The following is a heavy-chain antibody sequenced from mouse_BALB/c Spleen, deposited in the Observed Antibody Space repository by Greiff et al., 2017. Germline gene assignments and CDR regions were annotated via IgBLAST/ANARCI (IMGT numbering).Heavy chain of an antibody. D-gene: IGHD1-2*01. Sequence: EVQLVESGGGLVKPGGSLKLSCAASGFTFSDYYMYWVRQTPEKRLEWVATISDGGSYTYYPDSVKGRFTISRDNAKNNLYLQMSSLKSEDTAMYYCARDKTTATRYFDVWGAGTTVTVSS. CDR3: ARDKTTATRYFDV. J-gene: IGHJ1*01. CDR1: GFTFSDYY. CDR2: ISDGGSYT. V-gene: IGHV5-4*02.